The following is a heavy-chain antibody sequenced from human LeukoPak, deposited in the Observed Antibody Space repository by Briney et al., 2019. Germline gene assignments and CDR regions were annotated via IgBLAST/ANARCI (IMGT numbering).Heavy chain of an antibody. J-gene: IGHJ6*03. CDR1: GGSISSYY. Sequence: PSETLSLTCTVSGGSISSYYWSWVRRPPGKGLEWIGYIYYSGSTNYNPSLKSRVTISVDTSKNQFSLKLSSVTAADTAVYYCARQGYCSSTSCRYYYYMDVWGKGTTVTVSS. V-gene: IGHV4-59*01. CDR3: ARQGYCSSTSCRYYYYMDV. D-gene: IGHD2-2*01. CDR2: IYYSGST.